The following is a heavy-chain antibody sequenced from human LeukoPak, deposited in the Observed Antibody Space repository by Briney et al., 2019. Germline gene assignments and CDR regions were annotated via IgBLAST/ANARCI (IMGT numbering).Heavy chain of an antibody. Sequence: ASVKVSCKASGYTFTSYAMNWVRQAPGQGLEWMGWINTNTGNPTYAQGFTGRFVFSLDTSVSTAYLQISSLKAEDTAVYYCARDLPGYCSSTSCYRYYYYGMDVWGQGTTVTVSS. CDR2: INTNTGNP. CDR1: GYTFTSYA. D-gene: IGHD2-2*01. CDR3: ARDLPGYCSSTSCYRYYYYGMDV. J-gene: IGHJ6*02. V-gene: IGHV7-4-1*02.